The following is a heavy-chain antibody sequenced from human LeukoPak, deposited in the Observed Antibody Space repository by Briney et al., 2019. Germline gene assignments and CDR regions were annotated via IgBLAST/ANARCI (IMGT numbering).Heavy chain of an antibody. Sequence: GGSLRLSCAASGLTFSNYWMHWVRQAPGKGLEWVATIWHDGSPKMYADSAKGRFTISRDDSKNMLYLRMNSLRADDTAEYYCVTHYRWDLLVHAFDFWGQGTRVTVSS. D-gene: IGHD2-8*02. CDR2: IWHDGSPK. CDR1: GLTFSNYW. J-gene: IGHJ3*01. V-gene: IGHV3-33*08. CDR3: VTHYRWDLLVHAFDF.